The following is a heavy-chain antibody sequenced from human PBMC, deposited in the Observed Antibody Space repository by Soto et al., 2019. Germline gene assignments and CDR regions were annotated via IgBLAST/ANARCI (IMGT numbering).Heavy chain of an antibody. D-gene: IGHD5-12*01. CDR3: AKDPDIEPSGPWAS. CDR2: ISGSGAGT. J-gene: IGHJ5*01. V-gene: IGHV3-23*01. Sequence: GGSLRLSCAASGFTFANHAMTWVRQAPGKGLEWVSVISGSGAGTYYADSVKGRFTISRDNSKNTLFLQMNSLRADDTAVYYCAKDPDIEPSGPWASWAQGTLVPVSS. CDR1: GFTFANHA.